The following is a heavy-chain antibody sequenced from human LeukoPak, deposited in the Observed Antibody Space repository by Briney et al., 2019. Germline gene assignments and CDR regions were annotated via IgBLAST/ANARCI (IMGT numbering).Heavy chain of an antibody. J-gene: IGHJ4*02. CDR1: GHTFTGYY. CDR2: INPISGGT. CDR3: ARENSSSWPNYYFDY. Sequence: GASVKVSCKASGHTFTGYYIHWVRQAPGQGLEWMGWINPISGGTNYAQKFQGRVTMTRDTSISTAYMELSRLRSDDTAVYYCARENSSSWPNYYFDYWGQGTLVTVSS. D-gene: IGHD6-13*01. V-gene: IGHV1-2*02.